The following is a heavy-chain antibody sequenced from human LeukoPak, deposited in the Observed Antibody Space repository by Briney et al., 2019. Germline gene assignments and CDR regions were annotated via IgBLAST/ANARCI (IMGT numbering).Heavy chain of an antibody. V-gene: IGHV3-11*01. J-gene: IGHJ6*02. D-gene: IGHD4-11*01. Sequence: GGSLRLSCAASGFTFSDYYMSWIRQAPGKGLEWVSYISSSGTTIYYADSVKGRFTISRDNAKNSLYLQLNSLRAEDRAVYYCAKMLGRLSYSPPRYYYYGMDVWGQGTTVTVSS. CDR2: ISSSGTTI. CDR1: GFTFSDYY. CDR3: AKMLGRLSYSPPRYYYYGMDV.